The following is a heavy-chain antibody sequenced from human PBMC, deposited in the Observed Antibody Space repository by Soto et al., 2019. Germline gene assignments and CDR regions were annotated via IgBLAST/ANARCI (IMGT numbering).Heavy chain of an antibody. J-gene: IGHJ4*02. Sequence: XVKVSCKASGFTFTSSSVPWVLQARGQRLEWIGWIVVGSGNTNYAQKFQERVTITRDMSTSTAYMELSSLRSEDTAVYYCAAGASFPVAADYWGQGTLVTVSS. CDR1: GFTFTSSS. V-gene: IGHV1-58*01. CDR2: IVVGSGNT. D-gene: IGHD6-19*01. CDR3: AAGASFPVAADY.